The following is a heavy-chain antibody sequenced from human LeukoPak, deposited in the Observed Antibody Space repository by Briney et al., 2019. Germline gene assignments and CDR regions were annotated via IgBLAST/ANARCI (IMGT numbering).Heavy chain of an antibody. CDR1: GYTFTSYD. V-gene: IGHV1-8*02. Sequence: ASVKVSCKASGYTFTSYDINWVRQAPGQGLEWMGWMNPNSGNTGYAQKFQGRVTMTRNASISTAYMELSSLRSEDTAVYYCARALNGITGTTHYFDYWGQGTLVTVSS. J-gene: IGHJ4*02. CDR3: ARALNGITGTTHYFDY. D-gene: IGHD1-7*01. CDR2: MNPNSGNT.